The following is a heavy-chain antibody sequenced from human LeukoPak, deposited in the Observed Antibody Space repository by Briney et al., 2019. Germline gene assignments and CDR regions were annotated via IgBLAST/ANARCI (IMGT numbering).Heavy chain of an antibody. D-gene: IGHD3-3*01. V-gene: IGHV4-34*01. CDR3: ARIYDFWSGYYHAVYYYGMDV. CDR1: GGSFSGYY. J-gene: IGHJ6*02. Sequence: SETLSLTCAVYGGSFSGYYWSWIRQPPGKGLEWIGEINHSGSTNYNPSLKSRVTISVDTSKNQFSLKLSSVTAADTAVYYCARIYDFWSGYYHAVYYYGMDVWGQGTTVTVSS. CDR2: INHSGST.